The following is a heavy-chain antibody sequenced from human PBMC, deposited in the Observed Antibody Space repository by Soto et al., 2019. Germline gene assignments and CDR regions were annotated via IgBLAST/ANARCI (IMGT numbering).Heavy chain of an antibody. CDR3: ARDKITGLFDY. Sequence: SETLSLTWAVSGGSFSGGYWTWIRQPPGTGLEWIGEINHSGSTNYNPSLKSRVTISVDTSKNQFSLKLTSVTAADAAVYYCARDKITGLFDYWGQGTLVTVS. V-gene: IGHV4-34*01. J-gene: IGHJ4*02. CDR1: GGSFSGGY. CDR2: INHSGST. D-gene: IGHD1-1*01.